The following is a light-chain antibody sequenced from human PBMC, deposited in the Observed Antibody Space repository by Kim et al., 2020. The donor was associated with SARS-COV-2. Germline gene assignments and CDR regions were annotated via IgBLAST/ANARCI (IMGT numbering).Light chain of an antibody. V-gene: IGLV2-14*03. CDR3: SSYTSSSVV. CDR2: DVS. CDR1: SSDVGGYNN. J-gene: IGLJ2*01. Sequence: PGQSITISCTGTSSDVGGYNNVSWYQQHPGKAPKLMIYDVSNRPSGVSNRFSGSKSGNTASLTISGLQAEDEADYYCSSYTSSSVVFGGGTQLTVL.